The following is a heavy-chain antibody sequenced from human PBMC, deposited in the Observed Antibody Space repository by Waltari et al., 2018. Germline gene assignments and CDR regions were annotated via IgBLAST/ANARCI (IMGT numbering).Heavy chain of an antibody. CDR2: IIPIFGTA. CDR1: GCTFSSYA. J-gene: IGHJ4*02. D-gene: IGHD1-26*01. CDR3: ARVSSGSYWY. Sequence: QVPLVQSGAEVKKPGSSVKVSFKSSGCTFSSYAIRWVRQAPGQGLEWMGGIIPIFGTANYAQKFQGRVTITADESTSTAYMEMSSLRSEDTAVYYCARVSSGSYWYWGQGTLVTVSS. V-gene: IGHV1-69*12.